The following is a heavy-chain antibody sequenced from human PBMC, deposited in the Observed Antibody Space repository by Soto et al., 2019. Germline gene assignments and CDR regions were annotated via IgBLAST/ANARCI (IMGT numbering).Heavy chain of an antibody. J-gene: IGHJ6*02. CDR2: IYYTGST. Sequence: SETLSLTCTVSGGSISNFYWSWIRQSPGKGLEWIGYIYYTGSTNYNPSLKSRVTISVDSSKNQFSLKLSSVTAADTAVYYCAGERIAAVWGQGPTVTVSS. V-gene: IGHV4-59*01. CDR1: GGSISNFY. D-gene: IGHD6-25*01. CDR3: AGERIAAV.